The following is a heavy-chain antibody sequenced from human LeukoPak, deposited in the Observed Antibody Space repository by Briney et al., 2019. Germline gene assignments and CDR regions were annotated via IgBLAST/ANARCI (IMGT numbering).Heavy chain of an antibody. CDR1: GFTFSGSG. V-gene: IGHV3-73*01. D-gene: IGHD3-22*01. CDR3: TTRPPDYYDGSGYHFEY. CDR2: IRSKGNSYAT. Sequence: GGSLKLSCAASGFTFSGSGMHWVRQASGKGLEWVGRIRSKGNSYATTYAASVEGRFTISRDDSKNTAYLQMNSLKTEDTAVYSCTTRPPDYYDGSGYHFEYWGQGTLVTVSS. J-gene: IGHJ4*02.